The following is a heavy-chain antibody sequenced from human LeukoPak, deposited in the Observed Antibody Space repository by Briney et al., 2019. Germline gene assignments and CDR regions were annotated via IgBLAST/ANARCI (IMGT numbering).Heavy chain of an antibody. CDR2: ISGSSDSI. Sequence: GGSLRLSCAASGFTFSNYWMTWVRQAPGKGLQWVSFISGSSDSIQYADSVKGRFTISRDNAKNSLYLQMNSLRAEDTAVYYCARDSPRYFDWLSSPTPLNNWFDPWGQGTLVTVSS. J-gene: IGHJ5*02. CDR3: ARDSPRYFDWLSSPTPLNNWFDP. CDR1: GFTFSNYW. V-gene: IGHV3-21*01. D-gene: IGHD3-9*01.